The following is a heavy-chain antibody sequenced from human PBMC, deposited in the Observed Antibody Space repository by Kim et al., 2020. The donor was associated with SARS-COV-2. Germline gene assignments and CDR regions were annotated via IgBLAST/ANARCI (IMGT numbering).Heavy chain of an antibody. Sequence: GGSLRLSCAASGFTFSSFAIHWVRQAPGKGLEWVGVISKDGSNKYYADSVKGRFTISRDNSKNTVDLQMNSLGGEDTAVHYCARVPPGSFFDYWGQGTLVTVSS. CDR3: ARVPPGSFFDY. J-gene: IGHJ4*02. V-gene: IGHV3-30*04. D-gene: IGHD3-10*01. CDR2: ISKDGSNK. CDR1: GFTFSSFA.